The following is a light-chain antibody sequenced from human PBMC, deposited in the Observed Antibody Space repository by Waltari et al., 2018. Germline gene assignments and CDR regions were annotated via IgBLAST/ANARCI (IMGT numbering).Light chain of an antibody. CDR2: GAS. V-gene: IGKV3-15*01. Sequence: EIVMTQSPGTLSVSPGEGATLSCRASQSVSSNVAWYQQRPGQAPRPLIFGASTRATGIPARFSGSESGTEFTLTISSLQSEDSGVYFCQQYTTLPLTFGGGTKVDI. CDR3: QQYTTLPLT. J-gene: IGKJ4*01. CDR1: QSVSSN.